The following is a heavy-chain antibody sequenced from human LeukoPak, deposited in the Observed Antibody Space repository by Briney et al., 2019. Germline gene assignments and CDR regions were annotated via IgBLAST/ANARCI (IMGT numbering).Heavy chain of an antibody. J-gene: IGHJ4*02. Sequence: GGSLRLSCAASGFTFDNYRMIWVRQAPGKGLDGVSTVNPDGDNTYYADSVKGRFTISRDNSKSTLILQMNSLRVGDTALYYCTKRVKYGGTWDHFADWGQGTLVTVSS. D-gene: IGHD1-26*01. CDR3: TKRVKYGGTWDHFAD. CDR2: VNPDGDNT. V-gene: IGHV3-23*01. CDR1: GFTFDNYR.